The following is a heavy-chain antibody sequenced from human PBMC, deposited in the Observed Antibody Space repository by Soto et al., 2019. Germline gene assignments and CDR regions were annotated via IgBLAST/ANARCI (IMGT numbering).Heavy chain of an antibody. CDR3: ARGAEYYDILTGYYTLDDAFDI. D-gene: IGHD3-9*01. CDR2: IIPIFGTA. J-gene: IGHJ3*02. Sequence: SVKVSCKASGGTFSSYAISWVRQAPGQGLEWMGGIIPIFGTANYAQKLQGRVTITADESTSTAYMELSSLRSEDTAVYYCARGAEYYDILTGYYTLDDAFDIWGQGTMVTVSS. CDR1: GGTFSSYA. V-gene: IGHV1-69*13.